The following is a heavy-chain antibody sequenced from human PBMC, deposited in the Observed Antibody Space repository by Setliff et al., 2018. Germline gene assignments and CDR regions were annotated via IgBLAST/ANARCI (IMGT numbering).Heavy chain of an antibody. Sequence: XREGWRSWGSXAXGKGLEGVGRIKSKTDGGTTDYAAPVKGRFTISRDDSKNTLYLQMNSLKTEDTAVYYCTTGQNTPYDSSGYYNYWGQGTLVTVSS. V-gene: IGHV3-15*01. CDR2: IKSKTDGGTT. CDR3: TTGQNTPYDSSGYYNY. J-gene: IGHJ4*02. D-gene: IGHD3-22*01. CDR1: XREGW.